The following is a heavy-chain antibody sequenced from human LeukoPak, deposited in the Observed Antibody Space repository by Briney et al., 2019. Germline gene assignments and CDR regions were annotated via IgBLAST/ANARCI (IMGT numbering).Heavy chain of an antibody. D-gene: IGHD3-9*01. Sequence: SETLSLTCAVSGGSISSSHHYWGWIRQPPGKGLEWIASIYSSGSTYYNPSLRTRVTISVDTPKNQFSLKLSSVTAADTAVYYCARVIRTTGYYSNPKSGSFDFWGQGTLVTVSS. CDR3: ARVIRTTGYYSNPKSGSFDF. CDR1: GGSISSSHHY. CDR2: IYSSGST. J-gene: IGHJ4*02. V-gene: IGHV4-39*01.